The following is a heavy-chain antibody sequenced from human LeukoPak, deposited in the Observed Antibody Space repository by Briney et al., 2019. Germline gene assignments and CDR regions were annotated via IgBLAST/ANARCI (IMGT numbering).Heavy chain of an antibody. CDR2: INAGSGNT. V-gene: IGHV1-3*01. J-gene: IGHJ5*02. CDR1: GYTFTSYA. Sequence: ASVRVSCKASGYTFTSYAMHWVRQAPGQRLEWMGWINAGSGNTKYSQKFQGRVTITRDTSASTAYMELSSLRSEDTAVYYCARDLVAVAGTSWFDPRGQGTLVTVSS. D-gene: IGHD6-19*01. CDR3: ARDLVAVAGTSWFDP.